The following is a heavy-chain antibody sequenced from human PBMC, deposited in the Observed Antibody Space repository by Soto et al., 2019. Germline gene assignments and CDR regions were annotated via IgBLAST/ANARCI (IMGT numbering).Heavy chain of an antibody. V-gene: IGHV4-39*01. Sequence: PSETLSLTCTVSGGSISSSSYYWGWIRQPPGKGLEWIGSIYYSGSTYYNPSLKSRVTISVDTSKNQFSLKLSSVTAADTAVYYCASYTYYDFWSGHLFFDYWGQGTLVTVSS. CDR3: ASYTYYDFWSGHLFFDY. J-gene: IGHJ4*02. D-gene: IGHD3-3*01. CDR2: IYYSGST. CDR1: GGSISSSSYY.